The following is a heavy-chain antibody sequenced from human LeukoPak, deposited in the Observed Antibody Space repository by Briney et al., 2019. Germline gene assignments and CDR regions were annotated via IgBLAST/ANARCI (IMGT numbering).Heavy chain of an antibody. Sequence: GGSLRLSCAASGFTFSSSGMHWVRQAPGKGLEWVASIRSDGSNKNYADSVKGRFTISRDNSKNTLYLEMSSLRPEDTAIYSCAKSLGYCRGGSCYLWGQGTLVTVSS. CDR1: GFTFSSSG. V-gene: IGHV3-30*02. J-gene: IGHJ4*02. CDR3: AKSLGYCRGGSCYL. CDR2: IRSDGSNK. D-gene: IGHD2-15*01.